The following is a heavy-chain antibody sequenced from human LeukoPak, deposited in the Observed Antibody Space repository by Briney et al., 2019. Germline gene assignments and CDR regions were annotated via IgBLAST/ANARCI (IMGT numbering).Heavy chain of an antibody. CDR2: IYYSVNT. J-gene: IGHJ3*02. Sequence: SETLSLTCTVSGGSINNYYWSWIRQPPGRGLEWIGYIYYSVNTNYNPSLKSRVTISADTPRDQFSLKLSSVTAADAAVYYCARHPRLRSESTQAFDIWGQGTMVNVSS. D-gene: IGHD3-3*01. CDR1: GGSINNYY. V-gene: IGHV4-59*08. CDR3: ARHPRLRSESTQAFDI.